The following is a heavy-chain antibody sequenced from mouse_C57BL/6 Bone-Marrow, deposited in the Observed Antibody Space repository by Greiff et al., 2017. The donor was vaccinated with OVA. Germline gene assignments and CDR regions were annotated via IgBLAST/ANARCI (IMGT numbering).Heavy chain of an antibody. CDR1: GYAFTNYL. CDR3: ARWGDWYFDV. J-gene: IGHJ1*03. V-gene: IGHV1-54*01. Sequence: VQLQQSGAELVRPGTSVKVSCKASGYAFTNYLIEWVKQRPGQGLEWIGVINPGSGGSNYNAKLQGKATQKSVKSSSTAYMQLSSLTSEDAAVYFCARWGDWYFDVWGTGTTVTVSA. CDR2: INPGSGGS.